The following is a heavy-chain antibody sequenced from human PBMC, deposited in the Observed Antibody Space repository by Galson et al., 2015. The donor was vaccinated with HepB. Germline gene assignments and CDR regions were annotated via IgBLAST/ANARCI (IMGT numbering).Heavy chain of an antibody. D-gene: IGHD4-17*01. CDR2: ISYDGSNK. Sequence: SLRLSCAASGFTFSSYAMHWVRQAPGKGLEWVAVISYDGSNKYYADSVKGRFTISRDNSKNTLYLQMNSLRAEDTAVYYCARLHYGETTWGQGTLVTVSS. V-gene: IGHV3-30-3*01. CDR1: GFTFSSYA. CDR3: ARLHYGETT. J-gene: IGHJ4*02.